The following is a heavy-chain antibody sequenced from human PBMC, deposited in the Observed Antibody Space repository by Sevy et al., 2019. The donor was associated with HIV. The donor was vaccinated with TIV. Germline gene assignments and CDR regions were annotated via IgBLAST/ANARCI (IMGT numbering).Heavy chain of an antibody. D-gene: IGHD6-19*01. Sequence: SETLSLTCTVSGGSVTNNNFYWGWIRRPPGKGLEWIGIIFLSGSTYYSPSLKTRLTLSVVTSKNQFSLKLNSVTAADTAVYYCARNPQWPLHDYFDYWGQGILVTVSS. CDR2: IFLSGST. V-gene: IGHV4-39*01. J-gene: IGHJ4*02. CDR3: ARNPQWPLHDYFDY. CDR1: GGSVTNNNFY.